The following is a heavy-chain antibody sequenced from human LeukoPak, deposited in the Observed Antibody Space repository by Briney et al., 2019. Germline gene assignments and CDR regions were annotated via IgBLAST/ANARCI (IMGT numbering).Heavy chain of an antibody. CDR2: ISGSGGST. J-gene: IGHJ4*02. Sequence: GGSLRLSCAASGLTFSSYGMTWVRQAPGKGLEWVSAISGSGGSTYYADSVKGRFTISRDNSKNTLYLQMNSLRAEDTAVYYCAKSAISVAGIFNLDYWGQGTLVTVSS. CDR3: AKSAISVAGIFNLDY. D-gene: IGHD6-19*01. V-gene: IGHV3-23*01. CDR1: GLTFSSYG.